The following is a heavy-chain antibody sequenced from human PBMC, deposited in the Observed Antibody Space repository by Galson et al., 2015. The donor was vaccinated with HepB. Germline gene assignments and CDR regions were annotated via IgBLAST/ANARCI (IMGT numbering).Heavy chain of an antibody. CDR1: GFTFSSYA. J-gene: IGHJ5*02. CDR3: ARAHPHLGIAAAATDH. Sequence: SLRLSCAASGFTFSSYAMHWVRQAPSKGLEWVAVISYDGSNKYYANSVKGRFTISRDNSKNTLYLQMNSLRAGDTAVYYCARAHPHLGIAAAATDHWAQGTLVTVSS. CDR2: ISYDGSNK. D-gene: IGHD6-13*01. V-gene: IGHV3-30-3*01.